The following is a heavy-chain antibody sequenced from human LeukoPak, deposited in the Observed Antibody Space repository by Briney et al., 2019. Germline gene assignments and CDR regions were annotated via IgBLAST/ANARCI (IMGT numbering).Heavy chain of an antibody. CDR2: IWYGGSNK. V-gene: IGHV3-33*06. J-gene: IGHJ6*03. CDR3: AKDLYGYNYPYYYYMDV. Sequence: GRSLRLSCAASGFTFSSYGMHWVRQAPGKGLEWVAVIWYGGSNKYYADSVKGRFTISRDNSKNTLYLQMNSLRAEDTAVYYCAKDLYGYNYPYYYYMDVWGKGTTVTVSS. D-gene: IGHD5-24*01. CDR1: GFTFSSYG.